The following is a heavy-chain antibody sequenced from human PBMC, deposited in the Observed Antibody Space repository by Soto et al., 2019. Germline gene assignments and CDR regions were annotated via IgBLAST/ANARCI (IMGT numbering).Heavy chain of an antibody. J-gene: IGHJ1*01. CDR1: GFIFDDYG. CDR2: ISWNSDSL. Sequence: GGSLRLSCAASGFIFDDYGMYWVRQAPGKGLEWVSSISWNSDSLVYADSVKGRFAISRDNAKNSLHLQMNGLRVDDTALYYCAKGTWGVVSGRTPHLRHWGQGTMVTVSS. D-gene: IGHD2-21*01. CDR3: AKGTWGVVSGRTPHLRH. V-gene: IGHV3-9*01.